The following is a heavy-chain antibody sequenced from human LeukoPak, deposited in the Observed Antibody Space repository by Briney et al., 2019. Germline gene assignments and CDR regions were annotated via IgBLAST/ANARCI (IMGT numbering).Heavy chain of an antibody. CDR3: ARGLQLRFLEWLLSKENDAFDI. CDR1: GGSFSGYY. J-gene: IGHJ3*02. D-gene: IGHD3-3*01. CDR2: INHSGST. V-gene: IGHV4-34*01. Sequence: PSETLSLTCAVYGGSFSGYYWSWIRQPPGKGLEWIGEINHSGSTNYNPSLKSRVTISVDTSKNQFSLKLSSVTAADTAVYYRARGLQLRFLEWLLSKENDAFDIWGQGTMVTVSS.